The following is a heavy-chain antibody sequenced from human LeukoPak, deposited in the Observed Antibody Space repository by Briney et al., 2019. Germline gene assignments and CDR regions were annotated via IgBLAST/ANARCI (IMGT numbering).Heavy chain of an antibody. CDR3: ARDRENCSGGSCNYYFDY. CDR1: GGTFSSYA. J-gene: IGHJ4*02. CDR2: IIPIFGIA. D-gene: IGHD2-15*01. Sequence: KVSCKASGGTFSSYAISWVRQAPGQGLEWMGRIIPIFGIANYAQKFQGRVTITADKSTSTAYMELSSLRSEDTAVYYCARDRENCSGGSCNYYFDYWGQGTLVTGSS. V-gene: IGHV1-69*04.